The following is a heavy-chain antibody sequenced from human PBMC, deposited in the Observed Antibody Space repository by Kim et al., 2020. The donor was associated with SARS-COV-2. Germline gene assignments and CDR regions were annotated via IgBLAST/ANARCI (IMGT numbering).Heavy chain of an antibody. Sequence: YADSVKGRFTISRDNAKNSLYLQMNSLRAEDTAVYYCASSYYDSSGKIDYWGQGTLVTVSS. J-gene: IGHJ4*02. CDR3: ASSYYDSSGKIDY. V-gene: IGHV3-11*06. D-gene: IGHD3-22*01.